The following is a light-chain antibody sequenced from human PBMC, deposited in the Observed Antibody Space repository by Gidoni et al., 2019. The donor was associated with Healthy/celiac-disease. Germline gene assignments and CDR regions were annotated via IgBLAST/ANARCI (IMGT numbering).Light chain of an antibody. Sequence: EIVLTQSPGTLSLSTGERATLSCRASQSVSSSYLAWYQQKPGQAPRLLIYGASSRATGIPDRFSGSGSGTDFTLTISRREPEDFAVYYCQQYGSSPWTFGQGTKVEIK. V-gene: IGKV3-20*01. J-gene: IGKJ1*01. CDR2: GAS. CDR3: QQYGSSPWT. CDR1: QSVSSSY.